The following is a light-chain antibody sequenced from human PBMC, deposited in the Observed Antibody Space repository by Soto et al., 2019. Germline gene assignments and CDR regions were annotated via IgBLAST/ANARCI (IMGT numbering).Light chain of an antibody. CDR2: WAS. J-gene: IGKJ2*01. V-gene: IGKV4-1*01. CDR1: QSILYSSNNKNY. CDR3: HQYYITPPLYT. Sequence: DIVMTQSPESLAVSLGERATINCKSSQSILYSSNNKNYVAWYQQKPGQPPRLLIYWASTRESGVPDRFSGSGSGTDFTLPISSLQPEDVAVYHCHQYYITPPLYTFGQGTKVEIK.